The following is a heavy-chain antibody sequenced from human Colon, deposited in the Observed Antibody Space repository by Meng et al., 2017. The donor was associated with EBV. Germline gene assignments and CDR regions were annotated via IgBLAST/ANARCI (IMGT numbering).Heavy chain of an antibody. CDR2: TYYRSKWYN. D-gene: IGHD6-19*01. V-gene: IGHV6-1*01. Sequence: QVQLQESGPGLVKPWQSLSLPCAISGASVSSNTAAWNWIRQPPSRGLEWMGRTYYRSKWYNDYALSVKSRITINPDTSKNQISLQLNSVTPDDTAVYFCARGVGTRNTQWLTTHFDSWGQGTLVTVSS. CDR3: ARGVGTRNTQWLTTHFDS. J-gene: IGHJ4*02. CDR1: GASVSSNTAA.